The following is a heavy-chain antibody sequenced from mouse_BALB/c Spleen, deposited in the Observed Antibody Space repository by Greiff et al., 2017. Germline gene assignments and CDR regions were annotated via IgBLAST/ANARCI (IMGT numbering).Heavy chain of an antibody. J-gene: IGHJ4*01. V-gene: IGHV2-2*02. CDR3: ARNLGYGNYDYYAMDY. Sequence: QVQLKDSGPGLVQPSQSLYITCTVSGFSLTSYGVHWVRQSPGKGLEWLGVIWSGGSTDYNAAFISRLSISKDNSKSQVFFKMNSLQANDTAIYYCARNLGYGNYDYYAMDYWGQGTSVTVSS. CDR1: GFSLTSYG. CDR2: IWSGGST. D-gene: IGHD2-1*01.